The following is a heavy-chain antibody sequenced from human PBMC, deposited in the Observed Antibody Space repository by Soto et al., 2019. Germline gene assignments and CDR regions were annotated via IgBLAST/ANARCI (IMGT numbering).Heavy chain of an antibody. CDR1: GGSISSGDYY. V-gene: IGHV4-30-4*01. J-gene: IGHJ5*02. CDR3: ARARYYYVSSGYLHWFDP. CDR2: IYYSGST. D-gene: IGHD3-22*01. Sequence: QVQLQESGPGLVKPSQTLSLTCTVSGGSISSGDYYWRWIRQPTGKSLEWIGYIYYSGSTYYNPSLKSRVTISGDTSKNPFSLKLSSATAADTAVYYCARARYYYVSSGYLHWFDPWGQGTLVTVSS.